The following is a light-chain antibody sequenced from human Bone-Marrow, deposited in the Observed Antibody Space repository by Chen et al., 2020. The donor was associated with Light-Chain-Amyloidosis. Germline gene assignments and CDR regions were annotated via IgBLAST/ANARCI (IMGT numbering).Light chain of an antibody. V-gene: IGLV2-23*02. CDR2: EVT. CDR3: CAYRGGSFPYV. Sequence: QSALTQPASVTGSPGPSITIPCTGTSSDVGGYDIVSWYRQHPGKAPKLLIFEVTKRPSGVSNRFSGSKSGNTASLTISGLRTEDAADYYCCAYRGGSFPYVFGPGTKVTVL. J-gene: IGLJ1*01. CDR1: SSDVGGYDI.